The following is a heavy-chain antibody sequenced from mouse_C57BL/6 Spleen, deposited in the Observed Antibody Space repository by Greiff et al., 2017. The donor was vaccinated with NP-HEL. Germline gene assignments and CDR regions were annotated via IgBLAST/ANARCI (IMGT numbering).Heavy chain of an antibody. Sequence: VQLQQSGAELVRPGASVKLSCTASGFNIKDDYMHWVKQRPEQGLEWIGWIDPENGDTEYASKFQGKATITADTSSNTAYLQLSSLTSEDTAVYYCTPNWFDDWGQGTTLTVSS. V-gene: IGHV14-4*01. J-gene: IGHJ2*01. CDR3: TPNWFDD. D-gene: IGHD4-1*01. CDR1: GFNIKDDY. CDR2: IDPENGDT.